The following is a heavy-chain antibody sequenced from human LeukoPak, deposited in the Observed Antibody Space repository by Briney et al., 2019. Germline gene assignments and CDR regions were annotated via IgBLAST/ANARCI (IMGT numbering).Heavy chain of an antibody. CDR2: IYSGGST. V-gene: IGHV3-66*01. CDR3: AREAIGSSWYGYYYYYYMDV. Sequence: PGGSLRLSCAASGFTFSSYAMTWVRQAPGKGLEWVSIIYSGGSTYYADSVKGTFTITRANSKNTMYLPMNSLRAEDTAVYYCAREAIGSSWYGYYYYYYMDVWGKGTTVTIAS. J-gene: IGHJ6*03. D-gene: IGHD6-13*01. CDR1: GFTFSSYA.